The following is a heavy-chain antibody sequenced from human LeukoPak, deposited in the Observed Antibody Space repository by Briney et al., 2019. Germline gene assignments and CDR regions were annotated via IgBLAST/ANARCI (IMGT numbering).Heavy chain of an antibody. J-gene: IGHJ5*02. Sequence: ASVKVSCKASGYTFTGYYMHWVRQAPGQGLEWIGRINPNSGGTNYAQKFQGRVTMTRDTSISTAYMELSRLRSDDTAVYYCARDRCSSTSCYRLGFDPWGQGTLVTVSS. D-gene: IGHD2-2*01. V-gene: IGHV1-2*06. CDR3: ARDRCSSTSCYRLGFDP. CDR2: INPNSGGT. CDR1: GYTFTGYY.